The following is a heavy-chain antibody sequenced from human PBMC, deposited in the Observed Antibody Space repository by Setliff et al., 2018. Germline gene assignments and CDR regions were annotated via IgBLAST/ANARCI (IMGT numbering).Heavy chain of an antibody. D-gene: IGHD6-13*01. CDR1: GGSISSGGYS. CDR2: INHRGST. Sequence: SETLSLTCAVSGGSISSGGYSWSWIRQPPGKGLEWIGEINHRGSTNYNPSLTSRVTISVDTSKNQFSLKLSSVTAADTAVYYCARAGIAAAPDAFDIWGQGTMVTVSS. CDR3: ARAGIAAAPDAFDI. J-gene: IGHJ3*02. V-gene: IGHV4-30-2*01.